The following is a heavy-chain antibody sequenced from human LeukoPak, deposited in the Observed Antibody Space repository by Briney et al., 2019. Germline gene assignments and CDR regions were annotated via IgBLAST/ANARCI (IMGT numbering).Heavy chain of an antibody. Sequence: GGSLRLSCAASGFTFSSYWMSWVRQAPGKGLEWVANIKQDGSEKYYVDSVKGRFTISRDNAKNSLYLQMNSLRAEDMALYYCVRSGYYLDFDYWGQGTLVTVSS. CDR3: VRSGYYLDFDY. J-gene: IGHJ4*02. CDR1: GFTFSSYW. CDR2: IKQDGSEK. V-gene: IGHV3-7*03. D-gene: IGHD3-22*01.